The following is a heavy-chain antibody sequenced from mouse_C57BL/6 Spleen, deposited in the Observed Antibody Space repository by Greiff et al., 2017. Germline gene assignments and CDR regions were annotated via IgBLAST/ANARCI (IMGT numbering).Heavy chain of an antibody. J-gene: IGHJ2*01. V-gene: IGHV1-64*01. Sequence: QVQLQQPGAELVKPGASVKLSCKASGYTFTSYWMPWVKQRPGQGLEWIGMIHPNSGSTNYNEKFKSKATMTVDKSSSTAYMQLSSLTSEDSAVYYCARSGDYYGSSYVDYWGQGTTLTVSS. CDR2: IHPNSGST. CDR1: GYTFTSYW. CDR3: ARSGDYYGSSYVDY. D-gene: IGHD1-1*01.